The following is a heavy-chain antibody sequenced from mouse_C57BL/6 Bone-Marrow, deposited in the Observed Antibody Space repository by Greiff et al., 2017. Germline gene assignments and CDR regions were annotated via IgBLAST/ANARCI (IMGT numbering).Heavy chain of an antibody. J-gene: IGHJ2*01. Sequence: QVQLQQPGAELVKPGASVKLSCKASGYTFTGYWMQWVKQRPGQGLEWIGEIDPSDGYTNYTPKFKGKATFTVDPSSSTAYLQLSRLTSVDTAVYYGAKITTVVATDYFDYWGQGTTLTVSS. CDR2: IDPSDGYT. CDR1: GYTFTGYW. CDR3: AKITTVVATDYFDY. V-gene: IGHV1-50*01. D-gene: IGHD1-1*01.